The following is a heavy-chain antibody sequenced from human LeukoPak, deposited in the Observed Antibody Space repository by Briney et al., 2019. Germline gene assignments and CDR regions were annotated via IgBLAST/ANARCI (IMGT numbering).Heavy chain of an antibody. CDR2: IYYSGST. J-gene: IGHJ3*02. CDR1: GGSICSGGYY. D-gene: IGHD4-23*01. V-gene: IGHV4-31*03. Sequence: PSETLSLTCTISGGSICSGGYYWSWIRQHPGKGLEWIGYIYYSGSTYYNPSLKSRVTISVDTSKNQFSLKLSSVTAADTAVYYCARDYGGNSGAFYIWGQGTMVTVSS. CDR3: ARDYGGNSGAFYI.